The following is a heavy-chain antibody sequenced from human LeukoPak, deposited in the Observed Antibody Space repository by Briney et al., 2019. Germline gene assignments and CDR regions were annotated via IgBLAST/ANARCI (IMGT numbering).Heavy chain of an antibody. CDR2: ISFDGSRR. J-gene: IGHJ4*02. D-gene: IGHD4-17*01. V-gene: IGHV3-30*18. CDR3: AKEGTDYGDYPYFFDH. Sequence: GGSLRLSCAASGFTFGDSGMHWVRQAPGKGLEWVAIISFDGSRRFYADSVRGRFTVSRDNSKNTLFLQMDSLSADDTGVYYCAKEGTDYGDYPYFFDHWGQGTLVTVSS. CDR1: GFTFGDSG.